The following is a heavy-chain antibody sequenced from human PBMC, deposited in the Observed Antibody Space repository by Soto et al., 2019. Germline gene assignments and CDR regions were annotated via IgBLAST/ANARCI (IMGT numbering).Heavy chain of an antibody. CDR1: GLTFSASA. CDR2: IRNKADKYAT. CDR3: GRHDASWGSCDY. Sequence: EVQLVESGGGLVQPGGSLKLSCVASGLTFSASAMHWVRQASGKGLESVGRIRNKADKYATVYAAPVQGRFTISRNDSKSSGYLQMNSLKTEDTAVYYCGRHDASWGSCDYWGQGTLVTVSS. V-gene: IGHV3-73*02. D-gene: IGHD7-27*01. J-gene: IGHJ4*02.